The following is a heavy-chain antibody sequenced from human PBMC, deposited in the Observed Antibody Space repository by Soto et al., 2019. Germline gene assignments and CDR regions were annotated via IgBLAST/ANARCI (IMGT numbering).Heavy chain of an antibody. Sequence: ASVKVSCKASGYTFTSYDINWVRQATGQGLEWMGWMNPNSGNTGYAQKFQGRVTMTRNTSISTAYMELSSLRSEDTAVYYCARTNFSPALGCCSGGSCYPSGYYYMDVWGKGTTVTVSS. D-gene: IGHD2-15*01. J-gene: IGHJ6*03. CDR2: MNPNSGNT. V-gene: IGHV1-8*01. CDR1: GYTFTSYD. CDR3: ARTNFSPALGCCSGGSCYPSGYYYMDV.